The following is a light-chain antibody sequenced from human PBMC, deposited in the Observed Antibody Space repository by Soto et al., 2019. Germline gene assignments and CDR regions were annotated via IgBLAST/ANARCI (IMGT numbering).Light chain of an antibody. CDR1: QSINTY. CDR2: DAS. Sequence: DIVMTQSPGTLSLSPGEGATLSCRASQSINTYLAWYQQKPGQAPRLLIYDASKRATGVPARFSGSRSGAEFTLTISSLQPDDFATYYCLQFNTFPWTFGQGTKVDIK. V-gene: IGKV3-15*01. J-gene: IGKJ1*01. CDR3: LQFNTFPWT.